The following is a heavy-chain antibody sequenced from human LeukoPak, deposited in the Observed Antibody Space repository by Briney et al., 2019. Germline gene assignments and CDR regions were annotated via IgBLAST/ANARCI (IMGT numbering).Heavy chain of an antibody. Sequence: ASVKVSCKASGYTFTSYAMNWVRQAPGQGLEWMGWINTNTGNPTYAQGFTGRFVFSLDTSVSTAYLQISSLKAEDTAVYYCARALPVYYDSSGHYRLNWFDPWGQGTLVTVSS. CDR2: INTNTGNP. J-gene: IGHJ5*02. D-gene: IGHD3-22*01. CDR1: GYTFTSYA. CDR3: ARALPVYYDSSGHYRLNWFDP. V-gene: IGHV7-4-1*02.